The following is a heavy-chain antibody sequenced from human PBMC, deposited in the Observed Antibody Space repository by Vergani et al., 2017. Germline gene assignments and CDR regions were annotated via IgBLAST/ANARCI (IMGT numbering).Heavy chain of an antibody. CDR2: IIPIFGTA. CDR3: ARDWELDY. Sequence: QVQLVQSGAEVKKPGASVKVSCKASGYTFTSYYMHWVRQAPGQGLEWMGGIIPIFGTANYAQKFQGRVTITADESTSTAYMELSSLRSEDTAVYYCARDWELDYWGQGTLVTVSS. J-gene: IGHJ4*02. V-gene: IGHV1-69*01. D-gene: IGHD1-26*01. CDR1: GYTFTSYY.